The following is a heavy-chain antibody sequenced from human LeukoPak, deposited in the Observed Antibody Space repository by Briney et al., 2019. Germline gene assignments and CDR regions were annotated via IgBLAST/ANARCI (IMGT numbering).Heavy chain of an antibody. Sequence: GGSLRLSCAASGFTFRTSAMYWVRQAPGKGPEWVAVISYDENNDYYADSVKGRFTISRDNSKDTVDLQMNSLRLEDTAVYYCAKAREWELLAPFDYWGQGTLVTVSS. V-gene: IGHV3-30*04. CDR3: AKAREWELLAPFDY. D-gene: IGHD1-26*01. CDR2: ISYDENND. CDR1: GFTFRTSA. J-gene: IGHJ4*02.